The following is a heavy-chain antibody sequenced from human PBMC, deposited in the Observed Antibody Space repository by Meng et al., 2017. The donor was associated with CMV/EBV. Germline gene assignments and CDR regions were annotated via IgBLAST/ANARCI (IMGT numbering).Heavy chain of an antibody. CDR2: IYPNSGGT. Sequence: QVALVTPGAEVKRPGASVKVSCQTSGYRFSEHYMHWVRQAPGQGLEWMGWIYPNSGGTHYAQKFQDRVTMTRDTSISTVYMELSRLTSDDTAVYYCVRDHNWGPDYWGQGTLVTVSS. D-gene: IGHD1-1*01. CDR3: VRDHNWGPDY. J-gene: IGHJ4*02. CDR1: GYRFSEHY. V-gene: IGHV1-2*02.